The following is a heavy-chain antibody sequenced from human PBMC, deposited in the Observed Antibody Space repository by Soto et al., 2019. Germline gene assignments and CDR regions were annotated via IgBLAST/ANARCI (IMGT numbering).Heavy chain of an antibody. CDR1: GFTFSSYD. J-gene: IGHJ3*02. CDR3: AKAYSGPFDI. D-gene: IGHD1-26*01. Sequence: LRLSCAASGFTFSSYDIHWVRQAPGKGLEWVAVISYDGSKKYYADSVKGQFTISRDNSKNTLYLQMNSLRAEDTAVYYCAKAYSGPFDIWGQGTMVTVSS. V-gene: IGHV3-30*18. CDR2: ISYDGSKK.